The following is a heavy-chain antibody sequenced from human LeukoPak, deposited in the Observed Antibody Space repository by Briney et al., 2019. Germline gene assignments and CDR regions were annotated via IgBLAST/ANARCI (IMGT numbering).Heavy chain of an antibody. V-gene: IGHV4-59*02. J-gene: IGHJ4*02. CDR3: ASRKLGNDY. CDR2: IYYTET. CDR1: GGSVSDYY. D-gene: IGHD7-27*01. Sequence: SETLSLTCTVSGGSVSDYYWGWIRQSPGKALEWVGYIYYTETSYNPSLKSRVTISADTSRDQFSLKLSSVTAADTAVYYCASRKLGNDYWGQGILVTVTS.